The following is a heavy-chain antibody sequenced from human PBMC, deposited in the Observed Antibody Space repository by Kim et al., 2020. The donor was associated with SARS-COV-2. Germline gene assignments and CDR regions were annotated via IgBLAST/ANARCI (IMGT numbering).Heavy chain of an antibody. J-gene: IGHJ4*02. CDR1: GYTFTGYY. CDR2: INPNSGGT. CDR3: ARVGPPRRFLEWLPDY. D-gene: IGHD3-3*01. Sequence: ASVKVSCKASGYTFTGYYMHWVRQAPGQGLEWMGWINPNSGGTNYAQKFQGRVTMTRDTSISTAYMELSRLRSDDTAVYYCARVGPPRRFLEWLPDYWGQGTLVTVSS. V-gene: IGHV1-2*02.